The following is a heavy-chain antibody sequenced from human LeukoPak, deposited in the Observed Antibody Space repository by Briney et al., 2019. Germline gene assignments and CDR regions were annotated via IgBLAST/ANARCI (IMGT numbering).Heavy chain of an antibody. Sequence: GGSLRLSCATSGFTFSSNWMSWVRQAPGKGLEWVANIKQDGSEKYYVDSVKGRFTISRDNAKNSLYLQMNSLRAEDTAVYYCARRDYYGSGSYGGLEYYFDYWGQGTLVTVSS. J-gene: IGHJ4*02. CDR1: GFTFSSNW. CDR3: ARRDYYGSGSYGGLEYYFDY. CDR2: IKQDGSEK. V-gene: IGHV3-7*03. D-gene: IGHD3-10*01.